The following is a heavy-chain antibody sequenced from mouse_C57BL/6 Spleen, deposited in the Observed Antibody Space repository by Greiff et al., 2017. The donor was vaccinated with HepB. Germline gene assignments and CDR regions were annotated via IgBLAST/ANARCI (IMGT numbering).Heavy chain of an antibody. Sequence: EVQRVESGGGLVQPGGSLKLSCAASGFTFSDYYMYWVRQTPEKRLEWVAYISNGGGSTYYPDTVKGRFTISRDNAKNTLYLQMSRLKSEDTAMYYCARQGSSYGAMDYWGQGTSVTVSS. J-gene: IGHJ4*01. V-gene: IGHV5-12*01. CDR2: ISNGGGST. CDR3: ARQGSSYGAMDY. CDR1: GFTFSDYY. D-gene: IGHD1-1*01.